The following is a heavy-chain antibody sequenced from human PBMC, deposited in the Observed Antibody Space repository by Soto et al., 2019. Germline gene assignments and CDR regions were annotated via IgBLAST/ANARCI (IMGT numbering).Heavy chain of an antibody. D-gene: IGHD4-17*01. CDR2: IIPILDIA. J-gene: IGHJ4*02. CDR3: ARDYGGNSGSYFDY. CDR1: GGTFSNYT. Sequence: SVKVSCKASGGTFSNYTISWVRQAPGQGLEWMGRIIPILDIANYAQKFQGRVTITADKSTSTAYMELSSLRSEDTAVYYCARDYGGNSGSYFDYWGQGTLVTVSS. V-gene: IGHV1-69*04.